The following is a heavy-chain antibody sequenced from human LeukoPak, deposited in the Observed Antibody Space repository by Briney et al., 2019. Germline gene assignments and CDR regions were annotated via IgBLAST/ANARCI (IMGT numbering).Heavy chain of an antibody. CDR3: ARGSGAALYYYYGMDV. D-gene: IGHD1-26*01. Sequence: SETLSLTCTVSGGSISSGDYYWSWIRQPPGKGLEWIGYIYYSGSTYYNPSLKSRLTISVDTSKNHFSLKLSSVIAADTAVYYCARGSGAALYYYYGMDVWGKGTTVTVSS. CDR1: GGSISSGDYY. V-gene: IGHV4-30-4*01. J-gene: IGHJ6*04. CDR2: IYYSGST.